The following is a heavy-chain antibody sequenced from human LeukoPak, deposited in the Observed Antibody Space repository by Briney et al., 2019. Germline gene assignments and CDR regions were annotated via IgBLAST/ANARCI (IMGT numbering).Heavy chain of an antibody. V-gene: IGHV4-59*01. CDR1: AGSFSGYY. J-gene: IGHJ4*02. D-gene: IGHD6-19*01. CDR2: IYYSGST. Sequence: SETLSLTCAVYAGSFSGYYWSWIRQPPGKGLEWIGYIYYSGSTNYNPSLKSRVTISVDTSKNQFSLKLSSVTAADTAVYYCARSYSSGLEVDYWGQGTLVTVSS. CDR3: ARSYSSGLEVDY.